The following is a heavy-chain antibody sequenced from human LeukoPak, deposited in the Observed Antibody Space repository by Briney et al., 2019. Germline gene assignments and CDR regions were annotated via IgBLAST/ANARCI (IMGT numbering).Heavy chain of an antibody. CDR1: GGSISSSSYY. J-gene: IGHJ4*02. Sequence: PSETLSLTCTVSGGSISSSSYYWGWIRQPPGKGLEWIGSIYYSGSTYYNPSLKSRVTISVDTSKNQFSLKLSSVTAADTAVYYCARDLWFGELGYWGQGTLVTVSS. CDR2: IYYSGST. D-gene: IGHD3-10*01. V-gene: IGHV4-39*07. CDR3: ARDLWFGELGY.